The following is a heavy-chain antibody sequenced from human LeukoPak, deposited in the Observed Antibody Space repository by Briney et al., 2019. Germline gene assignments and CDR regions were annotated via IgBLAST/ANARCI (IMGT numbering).Heavy chain of an antibody. CDR2: IYPGDSGT. D-gene: IGHD3-10*01. J-gene: IGHJ3*02. CDR1: GYIFTNYW. V-gene: IGHV5-51*01. Sequence: GESLKISCEASGYIFTNYWIGWVRQMPGKGLEWMGIIYPGDSGTRYSPSFQGQVTISADKSISTAYLQWSSLKASDTAMYYCAALLVRGVMWGAFDIWGQGTMVTVSS. CDR3: AALLVRGVMWGAFDI.